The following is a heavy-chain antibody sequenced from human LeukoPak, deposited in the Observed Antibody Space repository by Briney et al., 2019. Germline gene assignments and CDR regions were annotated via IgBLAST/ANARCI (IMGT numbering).Heavy chain of an antibody. J-gene: IGHJ5*02. Sequence: PSETLSLTCTVSGGSISSYYWSWIRQPAGKGLEWIGRIYTSGNTNYNPSLKSRVTISVDTSKNQFSLKLNSVTAADSAVYYCARYIAAFNWFDPWGQGTLVTVSS. D-gene: IGHD2-21*01. CDR1: GGSISSYY. CDR2: IYTSGNT. V-gene: IGHV4-4*07. CDR3: ARYIAAFNWFDP.